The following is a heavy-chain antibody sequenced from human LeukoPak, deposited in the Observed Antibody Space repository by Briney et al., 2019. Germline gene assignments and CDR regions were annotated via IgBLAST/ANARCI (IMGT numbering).Heavy chain of an antibody. Sequence: GGSLRLSCAASGFTFSSYGMHWVRQAPGKGLEWVAFIEYDGTDIHFADSVRGRFTISRDNSEDTLYLQIITLRAVDTAVYFCARNRLRSTPTGMDVWGKGTTVTVSS. CDR1: GFTFSSYG. V-gene: IGHV3-30*19. CDR2: IEYDGTDI. CDR3: ARNRLRSTPTGMDV. D-gene: IGHD3-16*02. J-gene: IGHJ6*04.